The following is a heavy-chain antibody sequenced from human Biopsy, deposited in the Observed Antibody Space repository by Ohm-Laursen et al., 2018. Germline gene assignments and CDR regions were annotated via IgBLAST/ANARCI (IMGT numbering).Heavy chain of an antibody. CDR1: GKTFSDYQ. D-gene: IGHD2-15*01. J-gene: IGHJ4*02. CDR2: INQAGTT. Sequence: TLSLTCTVFGKTFSDYQWSWIRQPPGKGLEWIGQINQAGTTNYNPSLKSRVSISADASKYEFPLRLTSVTAADPAVYLCGNEVHGRDYWGLGAQVTVSS. V-gene: IGHV4-34*08. CDR3: GNEVHGRDY.